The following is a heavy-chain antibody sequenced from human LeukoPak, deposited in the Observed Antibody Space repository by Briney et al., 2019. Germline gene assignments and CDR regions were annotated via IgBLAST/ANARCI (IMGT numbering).Heavy chain of an antibody. CDR3: ARAYYYGSGSYPDS. J-gene: IGHJ5*01. V-gene: IGHV3-48*04. Sequence: GGSLRLSCAASGFTFSSFSMNWVRQAPGKGLEWLSYILHNSVTIYYANSVKGRFTISRYNAKHSLYLQMNSLRAEDTAVYYCARAYYYGSGSYPDSWGQGTLVTVSS. D-gene: IGHD3-10*01. CDR1: GFTFSSFS. CDR2: ILHNSVTI.